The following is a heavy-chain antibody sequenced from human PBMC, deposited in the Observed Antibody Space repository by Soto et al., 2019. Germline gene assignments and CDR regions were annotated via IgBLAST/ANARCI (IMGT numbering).Heavy chain of an antibody. Sequence: QVQLVQSGAEVKKPGSSVKVSCKASGGTFSSYTISWVRQAPGQGLEWMGRIIPILGIANYAQKFQGRVKITADKSTSTDYMELSSLRSEDTAVYYCARTPGYSYGYFDYWGQGTLVTVSS. V-gene: IGHV1-69*02. CDR3: ARTPGYSYGYFDY. J-gene: IGHJ4*02. CDR2: IIPILGIA. D-gene: IGHD5-18*01. CDR1: GGTFSSYT.